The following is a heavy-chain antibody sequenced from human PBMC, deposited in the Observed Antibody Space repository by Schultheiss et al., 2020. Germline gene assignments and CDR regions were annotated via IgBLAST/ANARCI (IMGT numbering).Heavy chain of an antibody. CDR1: GDSISSGDYF. Sequence: SETLSLTCTVSGDSISSGDYFWGWVRQPPGRGLEWIGSIYYSGTTYYNPSLKSRVTISIDTSKNQFSLKLSSVTAADTAVYYCASPLPYSGYAEWGYWGQGTLVTVSS. V-gene: IGHV4-39*01. CDR2: IYYSGTT. J-gene: IGHJ4*02. D-gene: IGHD5-12*01. CDR3: ASPLPYSGYAEWGY.